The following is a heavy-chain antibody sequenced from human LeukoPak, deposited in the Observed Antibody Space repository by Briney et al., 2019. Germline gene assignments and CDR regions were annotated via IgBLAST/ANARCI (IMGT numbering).Heavy chain of an antibody. CDR1: GGTFRSYA. Sequence: SVKVSCKASGGTFRSYAISWVRQATGQGLEWMGRIIPIFGTTNYAQKFQGRVTITTDESTGTAYMELSSLRSEDTAVYYCASVTVTTWAPDGHMDVWGKGTTVTVSS. D-gene: IGHD4-11*01. V-gene: IGHV1-69*05. J-gene: IGHJ6*03. CDR3: ASVTVTTWAPDGHMDV. CDR2: IIPIFGTT.